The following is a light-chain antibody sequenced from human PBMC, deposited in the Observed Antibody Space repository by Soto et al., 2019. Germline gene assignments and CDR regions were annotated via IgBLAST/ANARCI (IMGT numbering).Light chain of an antibody. J-gene: IGKJ1*01. CDR1: QSVSSY. CDR2: DAS. Sequence: EIVLTQSPATLSLSPVEIATLSCRASQSVSSYLAWYQQKPGQAPRLLIYDASNRATGIPARFSGSGSGTDFTLTISSLEPEDFAVYYCQQRWTFGQGTKVDIK. CDR3: QQRWT. V-gene: IGKV3-11*01.